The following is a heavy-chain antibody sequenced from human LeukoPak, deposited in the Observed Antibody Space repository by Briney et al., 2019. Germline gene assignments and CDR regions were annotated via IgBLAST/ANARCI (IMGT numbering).Heavy chain of an antibody. Sequence: GGSLRLSCAASGFTFSSYWMSWVRQAPGKGLEWVANIKQDGSEKYYVDSVKGRFTISRDNAKNSLYLQMNSLRAEDTAVYYCARDAVSGWSGYYYYGMDVWGQGTTVTVSS. V-gene: IGHV3-7*01. CDR1: GFTFSSYW. CDR3: ARDAVSGWSGYYYYGMDV. D-gene: IGHD6-19*01. CDR2: IKQDGSEK. J-gene: IGHJ6*02.